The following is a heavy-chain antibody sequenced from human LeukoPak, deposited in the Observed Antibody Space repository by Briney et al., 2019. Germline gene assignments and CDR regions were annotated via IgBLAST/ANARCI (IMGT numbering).Heavy chain of an antibody. CDR2: IKQDGSEK. V-gene: IGHV3-7*01. CDR3: ARDPQLGVDRPTCYYSMDV. J-gene: IGHJ6*02. Sequence: PGGSLRLSCAASGFTFSSYWMSWVRQAPGKGLEWVANIKQDGSEKYYVDSVKGRFTISRDNAKNSLYLQMNSLRAEDTAVYYCARDPQLGVDRPTCYYSMDVWGQGTTVTVSS. CDR1: GFTFSSYW. D-gene: IGHD3-3*01.